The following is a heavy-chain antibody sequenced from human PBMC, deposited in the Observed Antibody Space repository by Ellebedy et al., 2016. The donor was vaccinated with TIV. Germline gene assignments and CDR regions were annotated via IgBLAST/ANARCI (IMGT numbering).Heavy chain of an antibody. D-gene: IGHD6-13*01. CDR1: GYTFTIYY. J-gene: IGHJ4*02. CDR2: INPSGGST. V-gene: IGHV1-46*01. Sequence: AASVKVSCKASGYTFTIYYMHWVRQAPGQGLEWMGIINPSGGSTTYAQKFQGRVTMTRGTSTSTVYMELSSLRSEDTAVYYCARARIPTPAAAGTGTLDYWGQGTLVTVSS. CDR3: ARARIPTPAAAGTGTLDY.